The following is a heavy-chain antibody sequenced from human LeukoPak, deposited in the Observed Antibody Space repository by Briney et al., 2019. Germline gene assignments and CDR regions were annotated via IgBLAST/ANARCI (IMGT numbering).Heavy chain of an antibody. V-gene: IGHV4-4*07. CDR3: ARAEGSRWLRYFDY. J-gene: IGHJ4*02. CDR1: GGSISSYY. CDR2: IYTGGST. Sequence: PSETLSLTCTVSGGSISSYYWSWIRQPAGKGLEWIGRIYTGGSTNYNPSLKSRVTMSVDTSKNQFSLKLSSVTAADTAVYYCARAEGSRWLRYFDYWGQGTLVTVSS. D-gene: IGHD5-12*01.